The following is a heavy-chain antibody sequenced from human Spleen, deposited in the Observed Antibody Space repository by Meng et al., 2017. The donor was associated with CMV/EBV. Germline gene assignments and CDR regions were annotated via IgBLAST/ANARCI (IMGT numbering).Heavy chain of an antibody. V-gene: IGHV4-34*01. CDR2: INHSGST. J-gene: IGHJ6*02. CDR3: ARRKMTTVSGKGYYYYGMDV. D-gene: IGHD4-11*01. Sequence: SETLSLTCAVYGGSFSGYYWSWIRQPPGKGLEWIGEINHSGSTNYNPSLKSRVTISVDTSKNQFSLKLSSVTAADTAVYYCARRKMTTVSGKGYYYYGMDVWGQGTTVTVSS. CDR1: GGSFSGYY.